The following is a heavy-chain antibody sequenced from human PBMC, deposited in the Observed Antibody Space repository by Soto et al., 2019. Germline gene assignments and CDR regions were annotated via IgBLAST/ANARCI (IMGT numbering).Heavy chain of an antibody. CDR1: GFTFTSYW. Sequence: PGESLKISCEGSGFTFTSYWIAWVRQMPGKGLEWMGIIYPGDSDSSYSPSFQGQVTISADKSINTAYLHWSSLKASDTAIYYCAKHEGYCSTTTCSNCDYWGQGALVTVYS. J-gene: IGHJ4*02. V-gene: IGHV5-51*01. D-gene: IGHD2-2*01. CDR2: IYPGDSDS. CDR3: AKHEGYCSTTTCSNCDY.